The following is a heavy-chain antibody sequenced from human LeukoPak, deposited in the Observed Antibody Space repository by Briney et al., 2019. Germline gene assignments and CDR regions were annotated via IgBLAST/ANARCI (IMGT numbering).Heavy chain of an antibody. Sequence: ASVKVSCKASGGTFSSYAISWVRQAPGQGLEWMGGIIPIFGTANYAQKFQGRVTITTDESTSTAYMELSSLRSEDTAVYYCARVGDCSGGSCYPRRNYYMDVWGKGPRSPSP. CDR1: GGTFSSYA. CDR3: ARVGDCSGGSCYPRRNYYMDV. CDR2: IIPIFGTA. J-gene: IGHJ6*03. D-gene: IGHD2-15*01. V-gene: IGHV1-69*05.